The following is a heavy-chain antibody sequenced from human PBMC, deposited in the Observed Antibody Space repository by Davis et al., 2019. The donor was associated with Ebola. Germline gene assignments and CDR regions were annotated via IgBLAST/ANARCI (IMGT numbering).Heavy chain of an antibody. V-gene: IGHV1-2*05. CDR2: INPNSGGT. J-gene: IGHJ3*02. CDR3: ARTRITMIVDDAFDI. D-gene: IGHD3-22*01. CDR1: GGTFSSYA. Sequence: ASVKVSCKASGGTFSSYAISWVRQAPGQGLEWMGRINPNSGGTNYAQKFQGRVTMTRDTSISTAYMELSRLTSDDTVVYYCARTRITMIVDDAFDIWGQGTMVTVSS.